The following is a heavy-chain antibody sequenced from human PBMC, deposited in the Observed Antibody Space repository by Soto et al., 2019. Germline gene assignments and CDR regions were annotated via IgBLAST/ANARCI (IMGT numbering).Heavy chain of an antibody. D-gene: IGHD6-13*01. Sequence: RLSCAASRLTLDDYDMHWVRQAPDKNIEWFSGISCNSCSIGYADSVKGRFSISRDYAKTSLYLQMNSLRAEDTALYYCVNDSHSSSTKAHFVYLGHGTLVSVPP. V-gene: IGHV3-9*01. J-gene: IGHJ4*01. CDR1: RLTLDDYD. CDR2: ISCNSCSI. CDR3: VNDSHSSSTKAHFVY.